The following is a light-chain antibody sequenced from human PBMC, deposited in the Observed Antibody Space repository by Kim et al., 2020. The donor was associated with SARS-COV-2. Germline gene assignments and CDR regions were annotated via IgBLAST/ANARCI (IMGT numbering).Light chain of an antibody. CDR3: QQYYSYPWT. J-gene: IGKJ1*01. CDR2: AES. V-gene: IGKV1-8*01. Sequence: AIRMTQSPSSFSASTGDRVTITCRASQGISSYLAWYQQKPGKAPKLLIYAESTLQSGVPSRFSGSGSGTDFTLTISCLQSEDFATYYCQQYYSYPWTFGQGPRWIS. CDR1: QGISSY.